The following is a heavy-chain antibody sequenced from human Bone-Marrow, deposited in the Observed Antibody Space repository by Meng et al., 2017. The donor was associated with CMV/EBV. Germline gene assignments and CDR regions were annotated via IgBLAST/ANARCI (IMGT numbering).Heavy chain of an antibody. J-gene: IGHJ6*02. CDR2: ISAYNGNT. CDR3: ARAEIQLWFSSYYYYGMDV. D-gene: IGHD5-18*01. CDR1: GYTFTSYG. V-gene: IGHV1-18*01. Sequence: ASVKVSSKASGYTFTSYGISWVRQAPGQGLEWMGWISAYNGNTNYAQKLQGRVTMTTDTSTSTAYMELRSLRSDDTAVYYCARAEIQLWFSSYYYYGMDVWGQGTTVTVSS.